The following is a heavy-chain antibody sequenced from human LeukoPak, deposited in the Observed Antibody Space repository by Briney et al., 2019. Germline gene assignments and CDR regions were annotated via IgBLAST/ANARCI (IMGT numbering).Heavy chain of an antibody. CDR1: GFIFSTCA. CDR2: ISGSGGTT. V-gene: IGHV3-23*01. D-gene: IGHD6-13*01. CDR3: AKDRSSSSWFDGYDF. J-gene: IGHJ3*01. Sequence: GGSLRLSCTASGFIFSTCAMSWVRQAPGKGLEWVSAISGSGGTTYYADSVKGRFTISRDNSMNTLFLQMNSLRAEDTAVYYCAKDRSSSSWFDGYDFWGQGTMVTVSS.